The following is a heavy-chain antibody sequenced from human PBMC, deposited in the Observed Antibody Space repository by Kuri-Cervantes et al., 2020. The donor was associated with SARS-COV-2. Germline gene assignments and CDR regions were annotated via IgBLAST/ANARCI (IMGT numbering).Heavy chain of an antibody. Sequence: SETLSLTCTVSGASISGFYWSRIRQPAGKGLEWIGRMYISGITNYNPSLESRLTMSIDTSKNKFSLTLRSVTAADTAVYYCAKDRRDYGDYYGLDPWGQGTLVTVSS. J-gene: IGHJ5*02. CDR2: MYISGIT. CDR1: GASISGFY. V-gene: IGHV4-4*07. CDR3: AKDRRDYGDYYGLDP. D-gene: IGHD4-17*01.